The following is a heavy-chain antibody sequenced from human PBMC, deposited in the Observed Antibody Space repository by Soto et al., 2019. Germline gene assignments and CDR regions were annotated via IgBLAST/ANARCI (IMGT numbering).Heavy chain of an antibody. V-gene: IGHV3-66*01. Sequence: EVQLVESGGGLVQPGGSLRLSCVVSGITVSTYYMSWVRQAPGRGLEWVSLITGGGITYYADSVEDRFTISRDNSKNTLYLQRHSLRVEDTAVYYCARGWLDVWGQGTTVTVSS. CDR2: ITGGGIT. D-gene: IGHD2-15*01. CDR3: ARGWLDV. J-gene: IGHJ6*02. CDR1: GITVSTYY.